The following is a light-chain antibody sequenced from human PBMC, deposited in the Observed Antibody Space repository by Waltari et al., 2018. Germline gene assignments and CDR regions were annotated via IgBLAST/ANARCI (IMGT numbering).Light chain of an antibody. V-gene: IGLV1-44*01. Sequence: QSVLTQPPSASGAPGQRVTISCSGRSPNIGSNKLDWYQQRPGTAPKRLIYRENQRPSGVPDRFSGSKSGTSASLAISGLQSDDEADYYCAAWDDSLNGLFGGGTKLTVL. J-gene: IGLJ3*02. CDR1: SPNIGSNK. CDR2: REN. CDR3: AAWDDSLNGL.